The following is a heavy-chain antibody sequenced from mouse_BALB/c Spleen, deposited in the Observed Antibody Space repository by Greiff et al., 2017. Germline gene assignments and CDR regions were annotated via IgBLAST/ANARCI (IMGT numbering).Heavy chain of an antibody. CDR2: IDPANGNT. D-gene: IGHD1-2*01. CDR1: GFNIKDTY. Sequence: EVQLQQSGAELVKPGASVKLSCTASGFNIKDTYMHWVKQRPEQGLEWIGRIDPANGNTKSDPKFQGKATITADTSSNTAYLPISSLTSEDTAVYYWARERPGSNFYYYGKDYWGQGTSVTVSS. J-gene: IGHJ4*01. V-gene: IGHV14-3*02. CDR3: ARERPGSNFYYYGKDY.